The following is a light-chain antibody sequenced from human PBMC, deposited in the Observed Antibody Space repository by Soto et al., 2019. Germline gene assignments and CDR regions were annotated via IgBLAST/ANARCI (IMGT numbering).Light chain of an antibody. V-gene: IGLV2-14*01. CDR3: SSYTSSSTVV. CDR2: EVS. CDR1: SSDVGGYNY. Sequence: QSALTQPASVSGSPGQSITISCTGTSSDVGGYNYVSWYQQHPGKAPKLMIYEVSNRPSGVSNRFSGSKSGNTASLTISGLQAEAEADYYCSSYTSSSTVVFGGGTQLTVL. J-gene: IGLJ2*01.